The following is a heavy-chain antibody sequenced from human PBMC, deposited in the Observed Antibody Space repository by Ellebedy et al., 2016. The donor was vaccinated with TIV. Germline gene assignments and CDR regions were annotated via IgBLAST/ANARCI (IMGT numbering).Heavy chain of an antibody. CDR3: ARANYGDYEEVNWFDP. Sequence: SETLSLXXTVSGGSISSYYWSWIRQPPGKGLEWIGYIYYSGSTNYNPSLKSRVTISVDTSKNQFSLKLSSVTAADTAVYYCARANYGDYEEVNWFDPWGQGTLVTVSS. D-gene: IGHD4-17*01. CDR2: IYYSGST. V-gene: IGHV4-59*01. J-gene: IGHJ5*02. CDR1: GGSISSYY.